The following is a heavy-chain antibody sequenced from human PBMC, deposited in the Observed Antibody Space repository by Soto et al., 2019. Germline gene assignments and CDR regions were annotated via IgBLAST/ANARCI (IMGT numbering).Heavy chain of an antibody. Sequence: QVQLVKSGAEVKKPGASVKVSCKASGYTFTTYAMHWVRQATGQRLEWMGWINAGNGNKKYSQKFQGRVTITRDTSASTSHMELSSMRSEDTALYYCARPARLLWFGELPFDIWGQGTMVTVSS. CDR3: ARPARLLWFGELPFDI. J-gene: IGHJ3*02. D-gene: IGHD3-10*01. CDR2: INAGNGNK. V-gene: IGHV1-3*01. CDR1: GYTFTTYA.